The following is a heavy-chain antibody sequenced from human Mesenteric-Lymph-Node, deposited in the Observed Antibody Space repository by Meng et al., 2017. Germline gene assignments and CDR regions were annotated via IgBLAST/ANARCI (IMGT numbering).Heavy chain of an antibody. J-gene: IGHJ6*02. Sequence: LRLSCAISGDSVSSNSAAWNWIRQSPSRGLEWLGRTYYRSKWYNDYAVSVKSRITINPDTSKNQFSLQLNSVTPEDTAVYYCARDRLDYGDYSPVSLYYGMDVWGQGTTVTVSS. CDR3: ARDRLDYGDYSPVSLYYGMDV. CDR1: GDSVSSNSAA. D-gene: IGHD4-17*01. V-gene: IGHV6-1*01. CDR2: TYYRSKWYN.